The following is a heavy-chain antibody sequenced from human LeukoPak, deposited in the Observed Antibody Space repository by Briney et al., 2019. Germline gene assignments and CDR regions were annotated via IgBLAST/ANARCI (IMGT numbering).Heavy chain of an antibody. CDR1: GYTFTSCY. D-gene: IGHD3-22*01. CDR2: INPSGGST. J-gene: IGHJ4*02. CDR3: ARDRYYYDSSGYWYYFDY. V-gene: IGHV1-46*01. Sequence: ASVKVSCKASGYTFTSCYMHWVRQAPGQGLEWMGIINPSGGSTSYAQKFQGRVTMTRDTSTSTVYMELSSLRSEDTAVYYCARDRYYYDSSGYWYYFDYWGQGTLVTVSS.